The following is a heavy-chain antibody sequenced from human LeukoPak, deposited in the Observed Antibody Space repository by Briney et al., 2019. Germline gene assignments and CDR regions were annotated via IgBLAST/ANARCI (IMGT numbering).Heavy chain of an antibody. Sequence: GSSVKVSSKASGGTFSSYAISWVRQAPGQGLEWMGGIIPIFGTANYAQKFQGRVTITADESTSTAYMELSSLRSEDTAVYYCARSNDYDNKEFDYWGQGTLVTVSS. V-gene: IGHV1-69*13. J-gene: IGHJ4*02. CDR2: IIPIFGTA. CDR1: GGTFSSYA. CDR3: ARSNDYDNKEFDY. D-gene: IGHD3-22*01.